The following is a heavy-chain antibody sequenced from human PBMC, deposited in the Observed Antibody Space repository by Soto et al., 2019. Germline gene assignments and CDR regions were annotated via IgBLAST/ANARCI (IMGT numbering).Heavy chain of an antibody. J-gene: IGHJ5*02. Sequence: RASVKVSCKVSGYTLTELSMHWVRQAPGKGLEWMGGFDPEDGETIYAQKFQGRVTMTEDTSTDTAYMELSSLRSEDTAVYYCATVSAAGTITWFDPWGQGTLVTVSS. CDR2: FDPEDGET. V-gene: IGHV1-24*01. D-gene: IGHD6-19*01. CDR1: GYTLTELS. CDR3: ATVSAAGTITWFDP.